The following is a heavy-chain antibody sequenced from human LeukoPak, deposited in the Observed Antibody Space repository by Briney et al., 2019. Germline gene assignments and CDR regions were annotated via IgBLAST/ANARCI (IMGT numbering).Heavy chain of an antibody. V-gene: IGHV4-59*01. CDR3: AGRIARYYYGMDV. CDR2: IYYSGST. CDR1: GGSISSYY. J-gene: IGHJ6*02. Sequence: SETLSLTCTVSGGSISSYYWSWIRQPPGEGLEWIGYIYYSGSTNYNPSLKSRVTISVDTSKNQFSLKLSSVTAADTAVYYCAGRIARYYYGMDVWGQGTTVTVSS. D-gene: IGHD6-13*01.